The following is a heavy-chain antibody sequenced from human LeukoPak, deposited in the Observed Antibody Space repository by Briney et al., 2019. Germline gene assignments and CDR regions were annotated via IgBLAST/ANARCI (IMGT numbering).Heavy chain of an antibody. V-gene: IGHV4-38-2*01. D-gene: IGHD5-12*01. J-gene: IGHJ4*02. CDR2: IYHSGST. Sequence: SETLSLTCAVSGYSISSGYYWGWIRQPPGKGLEWIGSIYHSGSTYYNPSLKSRVTISVDTSKNQFSLKLSSVTAADTAVYYCARVAPYSGYESVDYWGQGTLVTVSS. CDR1: GYSISSGYY. CDR3: ARVAPYSGYESVDY.